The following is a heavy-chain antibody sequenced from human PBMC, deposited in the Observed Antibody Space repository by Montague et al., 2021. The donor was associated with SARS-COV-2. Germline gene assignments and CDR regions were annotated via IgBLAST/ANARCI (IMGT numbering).Heavy chain of an antibody. CDR1: GGSINNSIYY. J-gene: IGHJ4*02. V-gene: IGHV4-39*01. CDR2: IYYTENT. Sequence: SETLSLTCTVSGGSINNSIYYWDWIRQPPGKGLEWIGSIYYTENTYYXPSLKSRVTISIDTSKNQFSLKLSSVTAADTAVYYCARPGSGYSYGSGAFDYWGQGTLVTVSS. CDR3: ARPGSGYSYGSGAFDY. D-gene: IGHD5-18*01.